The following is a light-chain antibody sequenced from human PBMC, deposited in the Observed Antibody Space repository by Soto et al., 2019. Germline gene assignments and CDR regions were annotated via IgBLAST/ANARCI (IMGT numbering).Light chain of an antibody. CDR2: RTS. CDR3: QQYGSSTWT. V-gene: IGKV3-20*01. CDR1: QSISSN. J-gene: IGKJ1*01. Sequence: EVVLTQSPVTLSLSPGERATLSCRASQSISSNLAWYQQKPGQAPRLLMFRTSSRATGIPDRFSGSGSGTDFTLTISRLEPEDFAVYYCQQYGSSTWTFGQGTKVDI.